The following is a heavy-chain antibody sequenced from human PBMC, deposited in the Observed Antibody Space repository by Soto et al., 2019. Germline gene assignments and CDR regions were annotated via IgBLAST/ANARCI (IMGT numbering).Heavy chain of an antibody. V-gene: IGHV4-30-4*01. CDR3: ARAPGYYYDSSGYYT. CDR1: GGSISSGDYY. Sequence: NPSETLSLTCTVSGGSISSGDYYWSWIRQPPGKGLEWIGYIYYSGSTCYNPSLKSRVTISVDTSKNQFSLKLSSVTAADTAVYYCARAPGYYYDSSGYYTWGQGTLVTVSS. D-gene: IGHD3-22*01. CDR2: IYYSGST. J-gene: IGHJ5*02.